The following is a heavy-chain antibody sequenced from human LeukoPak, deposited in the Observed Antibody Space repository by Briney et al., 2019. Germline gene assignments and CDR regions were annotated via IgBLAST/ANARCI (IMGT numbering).Heavy chain of an antibody. CDR1: GYTFTGYY. D-gene: IGHD7-27*01. J-gene: IGHJ4*02. V-gene: IGHV1-2*04. Sequence: ASVKVSCKASGYTFTGYYMHWVRQAPGQRLEWMGWINPNSGGTNYAQKFQGWVTMTRDTSISTAYMELSRLRSDDTAVYYCARLAENNWGDDYWGQGTLVTVSS. CDR2: INPNSGGT. CDR3: ARLAENNWGDDY.